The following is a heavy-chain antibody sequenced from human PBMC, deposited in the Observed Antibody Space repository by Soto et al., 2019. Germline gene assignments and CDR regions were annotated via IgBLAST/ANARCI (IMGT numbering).Heavy chain of an antibody. CDR2: IYYSGST. CDR3: ARHGDYIWGSYRYSHFDY. CDR1: GGSISSSSYY. J-gene: IGHJ4*02. V-gene: IGHV4-39*01. Sequence: QLQLQESGPGLVKPSETLSLTCTVSGGSISSSSYYWGWIRQPPGEGLEWIGSIYYSGSTYYNPSLKSRVTISVDTSKNQFSLKLSSVTAADTAVYYCARHGDYIWGSYRYSHFDYWGQGTLVTVSS. D-gene: IGHD3-16*02.